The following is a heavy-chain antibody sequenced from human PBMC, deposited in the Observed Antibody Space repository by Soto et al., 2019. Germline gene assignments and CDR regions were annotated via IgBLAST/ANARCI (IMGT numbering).Heavy chain of an antibody. CDR2: IRSKAYGGTT. CDR1: GFTFGDYA. V-gene: IGHV3-49*04. CDR3: TRDPYYCSSTSCPSGV. J-gene: IGHJ6*02. Sequence: GGSLRLSCTASGFTFGDYAMSWVRQAPGKGLEWVGFIRSKAYGGTTEYAASVKGRFTISRDDSKSIAYLQMNSLKTEDTAVYYCTRDPYYCSSTSCPSGVWGQGTTVTVSS. D-gene: IGHD2-2*01.